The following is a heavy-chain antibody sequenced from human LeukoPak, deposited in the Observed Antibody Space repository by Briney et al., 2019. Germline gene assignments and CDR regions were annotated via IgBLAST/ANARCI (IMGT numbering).Heavy chain of an antibody. V-gene: IGHV3-23*01. CDR2: ISGRGASK. CDR3: AKGVVVAPDVTPFDY. D-gene: IGHD2-2*01. J-gene: IGHJ4*02. CDR1: GFTLSTYA. Sequence: GGSLRLSCAASGFTLSTYAMSWVRQAPGKGLEWVSGISGRGASKYYADSVKGRFTISRDNSKNTLYLQMNSLRAEDTAVYYCAKGVVVAPDVTPFDYWGQGTLVTVSS.